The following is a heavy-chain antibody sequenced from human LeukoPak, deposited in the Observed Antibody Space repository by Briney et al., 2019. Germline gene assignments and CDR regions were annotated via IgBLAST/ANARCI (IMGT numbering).Heavy chain of an antibody. CDR1: GYTFTVYY. V-gene: IGHV1-2*02. CDR2: INPNNGGT. D-gene: IGHD2-2*01. Sequence: ASVKVSFTSSGYTFTVYYMHWVRQAPGQGLEWMGWINPNNGGTNYAQKFKGRVTMTRDTSISTAYMELSRLRSDDTAVYYCARDRISYQLPTDASDIWGQGKMVTVSS. J-gene: IGHJ3*02. CDR3: ARDRISYQLPTDASDI.